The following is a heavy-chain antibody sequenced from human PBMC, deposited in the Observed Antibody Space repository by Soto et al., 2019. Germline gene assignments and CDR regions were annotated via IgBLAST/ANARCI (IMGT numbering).Heavy chain of an antibody. V-gene: IGHV4-30-4*01. CDR2: IHDSGNT. Sequence: VQLQESGPGLVTPSQTLSLTCTVFGGSVSIGDYLWSWIRQRPGKGREWIGYIHDSGNTYYNPSLKSRVTISLDTSKNQFSLKVTSMTAADTAVYFCARARGGDSGDYASLFDRWGQGNLVTVSS. D-gene: IGHD4-17*01. CDR3: ARARGGDSGDYASLFDR. J-gene: IGHJ5*02. CDR1: GGSVSIGDYL.